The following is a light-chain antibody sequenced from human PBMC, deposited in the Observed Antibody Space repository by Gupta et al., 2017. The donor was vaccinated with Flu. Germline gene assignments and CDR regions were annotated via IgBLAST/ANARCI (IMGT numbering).Light chain of an antibody. CDR1: SGSIASND. J-gene: IGLJ3*02. CDR2: EGS. V-gene: IGLV6-57*01. CDR3: QSYDVNSRV. Sequence: TVTISCTRSSGSIASNDVQWYQQRPGSSPTTVIYEGSRRPSGVPDRFSGAVDSSSNSASLTISGLKTEDEADYYCQSYDVNSRVFGGGTKLTVL.